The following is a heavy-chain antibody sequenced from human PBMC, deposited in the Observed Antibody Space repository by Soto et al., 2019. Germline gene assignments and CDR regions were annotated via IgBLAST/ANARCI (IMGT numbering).Heavy chain of an antibody. CDR1: GGTFSSYA. J-gene: IGHJ4*02. CDR2: IIPIFGTA. Sequence: ASVKVSCKTSGGTFSSYAISWVRQAPGQGLEWMGGIIPIFGTANYAQKCEGRVTITADAPTLTAYMDLSSLRSEYTAVSSSAIDPPTMILVEDWGYWGQGTLVTVSS. CDR3: AIDPPTMILVEDWGY. D-gene: IGHD3-22*01. V-gene: IGHV1-69*13.